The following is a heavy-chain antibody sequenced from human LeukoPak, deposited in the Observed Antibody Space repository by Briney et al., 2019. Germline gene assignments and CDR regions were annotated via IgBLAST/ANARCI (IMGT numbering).Heavy chain of an antibody. V-gene: IGHV1-18*01. D-gene: IGHD1-26*01. Sequence: ASVKVSCKASGYIFTDCGVNWVRQAPGQGLEWMGWGSALNENRYYGQRFQGRVTMTTDRSTTTVYMELSSLRSDDTAVYYCARDAVGAKSFDIWGQGTMVIISS. CDR3: ARDAVGAKSFDI. CDR2: GSALNENR. J-gene: IGHJ3*02. CDR1: GYIFTDCG.